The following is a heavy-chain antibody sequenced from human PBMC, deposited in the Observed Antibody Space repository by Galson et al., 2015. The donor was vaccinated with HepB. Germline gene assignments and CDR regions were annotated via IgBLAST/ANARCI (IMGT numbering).Heavy chain of an antibody. J-gene: IGHJ2*01. CDR3: ARQVRYRSSWYDYWYFDL. Sequence: QSGAEVKQPGESLKISCKASGYSFTTYWIGWVRQMPGKGLEWMAIIYPDDSDTKYSPSFKGQVTMSADKSITTAFLQWSSLKASDTAMYYCARQVRYRSSWYDYWYFDLWGRGTLVTVSS. CDR2: IYPDDSDT. D-gene: IGHD6-13*01. V-gene: IGHV5-51*01. CDR1: GYSFTTYW.